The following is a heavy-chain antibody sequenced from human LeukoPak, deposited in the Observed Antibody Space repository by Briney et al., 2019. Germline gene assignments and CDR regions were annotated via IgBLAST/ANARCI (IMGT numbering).Heavy chain of an antibody. J-gene: IGHJ4*02. V-gene: IGHV4-61*02. Sequence: SETLSLTCTVSGGSISSGSYYWSWIRQPAGKGLEWIGRIYTSGSTNYNPSLKSRVTISVDTSKNQFSLKLNSVTAADTAVYYCAREAYYYDSSGQNTLGYWGQGTLVTVSS. CDR3: AREAYYYDSSGQNTLGY. CDR2: IYTSGST. CDR1: GGSISSGSYY. D-gene: IGHD3-22*01.